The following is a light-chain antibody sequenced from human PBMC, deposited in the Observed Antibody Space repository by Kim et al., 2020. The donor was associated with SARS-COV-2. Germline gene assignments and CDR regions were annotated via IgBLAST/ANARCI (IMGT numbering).Light chain of an antibody. CDR2: DAS. J-gene: IGKJ2*02. CDR1: QSVSSY. V-gene: IGKV3-11*01. CDR3: QQRSNWPRT. Sequence: EIVLTQSPATLSLSPGERATLSCRASQSVSSYLDWYQQKPGQAPRLLIYDASNRATGIPARFSGSGSGTDFTLTISSLEPEDFAVYYCQQRSNWPRTFGQGTKLEI.